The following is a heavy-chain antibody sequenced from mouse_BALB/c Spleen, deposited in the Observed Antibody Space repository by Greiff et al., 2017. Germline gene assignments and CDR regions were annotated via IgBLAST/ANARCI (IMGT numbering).Heavy chain of an antibody. CDR1: GFTFSSYG. Sequence: EVQVVESGGGLVQPGGSLKLSCAASGFTFSSYGMSWVRQTPDKRLELVATINSNGGSTYYPDSVKGRFTISRDNAKNTLYLQMSSLKSEDTAMYYCARDNYRYDEDYYAMDYWGQGTSVTVSS. CDR2: INSNGGST. CDR3: ARDNYRYDEDYYAMDY. J-gene: IGHJ4*01. D-gene: IGHD2-14*01. V-gene: IGHV5-6-3*01.